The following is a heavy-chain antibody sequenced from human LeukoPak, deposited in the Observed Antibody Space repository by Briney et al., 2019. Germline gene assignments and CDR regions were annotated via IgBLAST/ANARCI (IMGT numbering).Heavy chain of an antibody. CDR2: FYTSGNT. D-gene: IGHD5-24*01. CDR3: ARSWQQFSDY. V-gene: IGHV4-61*02. Sequence: PSQTLSLTCTVSGGSISSGSYYWSWIRQPAGKGLEWIGRFYTSGNTNYNPSLKSRVTISVDTSKNQFSLKLSSVTAADTAVYYCARSWQQFSDYWGQGTLVTVSS. J-gene: IGHJ4*02. CDR1: GGSISSGSYY.